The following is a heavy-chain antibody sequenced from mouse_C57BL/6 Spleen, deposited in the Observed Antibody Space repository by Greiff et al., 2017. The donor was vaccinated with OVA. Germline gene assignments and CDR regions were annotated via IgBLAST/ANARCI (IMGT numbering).Heavy chain of an antibody. V-gene: IGHV14-1*01. Sequence: EVQLQQSGAELVRPGASVKLSCTASGYNIKDYYMHWVKQRPEQGLEWIGRIDPEDGDTEYAPKFQGKATMTADTSSNTAYLQLSSLTSEDTAVYYCTSVGLRRTDGGGYYFDYWGQGTTLTVSS. J-gene: IGHJ2*01. CDR3: TSVGLRRTDGGGYYFDY. CDR2: IDPEDGDT. D-gene: IGHD2-4*01. CDR1: GYNIKDYY.